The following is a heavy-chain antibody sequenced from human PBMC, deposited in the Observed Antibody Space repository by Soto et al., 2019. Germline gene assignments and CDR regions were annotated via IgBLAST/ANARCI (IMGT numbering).Heavy chain of an antibody. CDR1: GGSIRSYY. V-gene: IGHV4-59*01. D-gene: IGHD6-13*01. CDR3: ARTRYLYSSSWETWIDP. Sequence: QVQLQESGPGLVKPSETLSLTCTVSGGSIRSYYWSWIRQPPGKGLEWIGYIYYSGTTSDNPSLKSRVIISVDTSKNQFSLRLSSVTAADTAVYYCARTRYLYSSSWETWIDPWGQGTLVTVSS. J-gene: IGHJ5*02. CDR2: IYYSGTT.